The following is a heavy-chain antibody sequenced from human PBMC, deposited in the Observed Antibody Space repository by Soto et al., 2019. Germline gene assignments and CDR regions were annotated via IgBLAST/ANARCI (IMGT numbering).Heavy chain of an antibody. CDR3: TSGRIAGDSPG. J-gene: IGHJ4*02. CDR1: GFNFNIYA. D-gene: IGHD2-15*01. V-gene: IGHV3-23*01. CDR2: ISGYGDNT. Sequence: EVQVLESGGKLVQPGGSLRLSCVASGFNFNIYAMRWVRQAPGKGLEWVSAISGYGDNTYYADSVKGRFTISNDPSKKSVYLQMNSLRAEDKGVYFCTSGRIAGDSPGWCPGTRVTVSA.